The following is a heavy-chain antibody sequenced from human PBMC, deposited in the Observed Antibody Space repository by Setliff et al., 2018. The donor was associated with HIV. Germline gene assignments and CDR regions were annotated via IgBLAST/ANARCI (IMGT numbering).Heavy chain of an antibody. Sequence: SETLSLTCTVSGGSITSYYWSWIRQPPGKGLEWIGYIYYGGSTNYNPSLRSRLTISVDTSKNQFSLKLSSVTAADTAVYYCARFRVERRLSNWSDPWGQGTLVTVSS. CDR3: ARFRVERRLSNWSDP. D-gene: IGHD1-1*01. V-gene: IGHV4-59*01. J-gene: IGHJ5*02. CDR1: GGSITSYY. CDR2: IYYGGST.